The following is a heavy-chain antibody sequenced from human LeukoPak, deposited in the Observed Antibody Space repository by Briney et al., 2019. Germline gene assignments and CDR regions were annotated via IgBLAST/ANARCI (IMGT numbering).Heavy chain of an antibody. CDR3: ARGYWFYFDY. D-gene: IGHD2-8*02. V-gene: IGHV4-61*02. Sequence: SETLSLTCTVSGGSISSGSYYWSWIRQPAGKGLEWIGRIYVSGSTNYNPSLKSRVTISADTSKNQFSLKLSSVTAADTAVYYCARGYWFYFDYWGQGTLVTVSS. CDR1: GGSISSGSYY. J-gene: IGHJ4*02. CDR2: IYVSGST.